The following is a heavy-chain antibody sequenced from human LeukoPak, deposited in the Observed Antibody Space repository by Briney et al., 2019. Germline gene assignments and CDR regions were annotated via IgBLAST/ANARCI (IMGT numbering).Heavy chain of an antibody. D-gene: IGHD6-19*01. CDR2: IYYSGST. Sequence: SETLSLTCTVSGGSISSGGYYWSWIRQHPGKGLEWIGYIYYSGSTYYNPSLKSRVTISVDTSKNQFSLKLSSATAADTAVYYCARERNSSGWFLFDYWGQGTLVTVSS. V-gene: IGHV4-31*03. CDR3: ARERNSSGWFLFDY. CDR1: GGSISSGGYY. J-gene: IGHJ4*02.